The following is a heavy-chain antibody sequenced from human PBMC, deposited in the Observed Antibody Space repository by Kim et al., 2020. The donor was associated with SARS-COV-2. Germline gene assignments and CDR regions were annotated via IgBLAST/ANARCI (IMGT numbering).Heavy chain of an antibody. D-gene: IGHD1-1*01. J-gene: IGHJ4*02. CDR2: ISGSGGST. V-gene: IGHV3-23*01. CDR3: AKVSEGYYLTLYYFDY. Sequence: GGSLRLSCAASGFTFSSYAMSWVRQAPGKGLEWVSAISGSGGSTYYADSVKGRFTISRDNSKNTLYLQMNSLRAEDTAVYYCAKVSEGYYLTLYYFDYWGQGTLVTVSS. CDR1: GFTFSSYA.